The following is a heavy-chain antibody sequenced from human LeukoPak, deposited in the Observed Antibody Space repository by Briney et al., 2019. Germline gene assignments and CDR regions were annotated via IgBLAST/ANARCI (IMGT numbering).Heavy chain of an antibody. CDR1: GFTFSSYW. D-gene: IGHD2-2*02. CDR3: AREGYCSSTSRYKMLAY. CDR2: IKQDGSEK. V-gene: IGHV3-7*03. Sequence: GGSLRLSCAASGFTFSSYWMSWVRQAPGKGLEWVANIKQDGSEKYYVDSVKGRFTISRDNAKNSLYLQMNSLRAEDTAVYYCAREGYCSSTSRYKMLAYWGQGTLVTVSS. J-gene: IGHJ4*02.